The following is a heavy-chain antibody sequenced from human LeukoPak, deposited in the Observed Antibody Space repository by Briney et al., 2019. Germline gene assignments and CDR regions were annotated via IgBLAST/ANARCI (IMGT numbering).Heavy chain of an antibody. V-gene: IGHV3-74*01. CDR3: ARASSRWYPLQN. J-gene: IGHJ4*02. D-gene: IGHD6-19*01. Sequence: GGSLRLSCAASGFTFSSYWMHWVRQAPGKGVVWVSRINSDGSSTSYADSVKGRFTISRDNAKNTLYLQMNSLRAEDTAAYYCARASSRWYPLQNWGQGTLVTVSS. CDR1: GFTFSSYW. CDR2: INSDGSST.